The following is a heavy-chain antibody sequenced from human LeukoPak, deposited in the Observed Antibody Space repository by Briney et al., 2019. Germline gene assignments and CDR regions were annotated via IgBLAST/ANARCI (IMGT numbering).Heavy chain of an antibody. J-gene: IGHJ5*02. Sequence: SETLSLTCTVSGGSISSSSYYWGWIRQPPGKGLEWIGNIYYSGSTYYNPSLKSRVTISVDTSKNHFSLKLSSVTAADTAVYYCARGRYSSSPRRWFDPWGQGTLVTVSS. D-gene: IGHD6-6*01. CDR3: ARGRYSSSPRRWFDP. CDR1: GGSISSSSYY. V-gene: IGHV4-39*02. CDR2: IYYSGST.